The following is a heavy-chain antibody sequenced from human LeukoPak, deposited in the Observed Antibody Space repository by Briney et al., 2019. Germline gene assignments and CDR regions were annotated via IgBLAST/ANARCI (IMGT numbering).Heavy chain of an antibody. CDR1: GYTFTSYA. CDR2: INAGNGNT. CDR3: ARDQGPYYYDSSGSGFDP. Sequence: EASVKVSCKASGYTFTSYAMHWVRQAPGQRLEWMGWINAGNGNTKYSQRFQGRVTITRDTSASTAYMELSSLRSEDTAVYYCARDQGPYYYDSSGSGFDPWGQGTLVTVSS. J-gene: IGHJ5*02. D-gene: IGHD3-22*01. V-gene: IGHV1-3*01.